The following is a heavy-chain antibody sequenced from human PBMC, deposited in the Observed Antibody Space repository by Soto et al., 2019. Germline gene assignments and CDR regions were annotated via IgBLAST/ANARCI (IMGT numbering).Heavy chain of an antibody. J-gene: IGHJ5*02. V-gene: IGHV4-59*01. CDR2: IYYSGST. CDR1: GGSISSYY. Sequence: SETLSLTCTVSGGSISSYYWSWIRQPPGKGLEWIGYIYYSGSTNYNPSLKSRVTISVDTSKNQFSLKLSSVTAADTAVYYWARAPPIRDLQYQLPPGWFDPWGQGTLVTVSS. D-gene: IGHD2-2*01. CDR3: ARAPPIRDLQYQLPPGWFDP.